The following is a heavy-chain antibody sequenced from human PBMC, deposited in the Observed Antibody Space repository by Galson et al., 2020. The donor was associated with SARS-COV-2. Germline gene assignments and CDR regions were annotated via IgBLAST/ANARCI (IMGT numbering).Heavy chain of an antibody. J-gene: IGHJ4*02. CDR2: IWYDGSNK. D-gene: IGHD1-26*01. Sequence: GGSLRLSCAASGFTFSSYGMHWVRQAPGKGLEWVAVIWYDGSNKYYADSVKGRFTISRDNSKNTLYLQMNSLRAEDTAVYYCARDGIVGATGIDYWGQGTLVTVSS. V-gene: IGHV3-33*01. CDR1: GFTFSSYG. CDR3: ARDGIVGATGIDY.